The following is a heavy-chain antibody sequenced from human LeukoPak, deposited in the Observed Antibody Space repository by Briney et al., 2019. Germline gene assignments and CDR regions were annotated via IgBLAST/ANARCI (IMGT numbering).Heavy chain of an antibody. J-gene: IGHJ6*03. V-gene: IGHV1-18*01. D-gene: IGHD2-15*01. CDR3: ARGSVGVVVAAGYYYYYYMDV. Sequence: ASVKVSCKASGYTFSSYGISWVRQAPGQGLEWMGWISTYNGDTHYAQKLQGRVTMTTDTSTSTAYMELRSLRSDDTAVYYCARGSVGVVVAAGYYYYYYMDVWGKGTTVTVSS. CDR1: GYTFSSYG. CDR2: ISTYNGDT.